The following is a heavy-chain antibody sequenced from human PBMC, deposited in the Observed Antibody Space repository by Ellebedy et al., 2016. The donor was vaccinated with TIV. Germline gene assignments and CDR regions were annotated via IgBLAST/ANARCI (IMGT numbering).Heavy chain of an antibody. V-gene: IGHV3-48*03. CDR3: SRGNQQMVRFDY. D-gene: IGHD6-13*01. CDR1: GFTFSRYE. J-gene: IGHJ4*02. Sequence: GESLKISCAASGFTFSRYEMNWVRQAPGKGLEWVSYISSSGSTIYYADSVKGRFTISRDNAKNSLYLQMNSLRAEDTAVYYCSRGNQQMVRFDYWGQGALVTVSS. CDR2: ISSSGSTI.